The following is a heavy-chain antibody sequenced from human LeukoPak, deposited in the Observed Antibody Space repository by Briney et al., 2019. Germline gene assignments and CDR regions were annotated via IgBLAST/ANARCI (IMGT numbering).Heavy chain of an antibody. CDR3: ARSSIAVPSSASLRYYYYTMDV. D-gene: IGHD6-19*01. CDR2: IYASGST. J-gene: IGHJ6*02. Sequence: PSETLSPTCTVSGDSINTYYWSWIRQPAGKGLEWVGRIYASGSTNYNPSLKSRVSMSLDTSKKQFSLKLDSVTAADTAVYYCARSSIAVPSSASLRYYYYTMDVWGQGTTVAVSS. CDR1: GDSINTYY. V-gene: IGHV4-4*07.